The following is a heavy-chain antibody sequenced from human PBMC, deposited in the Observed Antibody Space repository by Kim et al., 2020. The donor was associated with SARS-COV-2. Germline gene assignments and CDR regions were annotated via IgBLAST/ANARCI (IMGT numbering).Heavy chain of an antibody. V-gene: IGHV1-8*01. CDR2: INTNTGNA. J-gene: IGHJ3*01. CDR3: ARDCCAPCYGAVGL. Sequence: ASVKVSCKASGYTFTKYAMSWVRQAPGQGLEWMGWINTNTGNATYAQRFPGRVTITTDTSITTAYLEMSSLRSEDTAVYFCARDCCAPCYGAVGLSGQG. CDR1: GYTFTKYA. D-gene: IGHD3-16*01.